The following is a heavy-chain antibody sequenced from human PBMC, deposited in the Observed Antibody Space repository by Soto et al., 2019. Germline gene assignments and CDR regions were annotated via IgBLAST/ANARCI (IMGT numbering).Heavy chain of an antibody. CDR2: ISYDGSNK. CDR3: ARGDDDY. Sequence: QVQLVESGGGVVQPGRSLRLSCAASGFTFSSCDMHWVRQAPGKGLEWVAVISYDGSNKYYADSVKGRFTISRDNSKKTLYLQMNSLRAEDAAVYCCARGDDDYWGQGTLVTVSS. J-gene: IGHJ4*02. V-gene: IGHV3-30*04. CDR1: GFTFSSCD.